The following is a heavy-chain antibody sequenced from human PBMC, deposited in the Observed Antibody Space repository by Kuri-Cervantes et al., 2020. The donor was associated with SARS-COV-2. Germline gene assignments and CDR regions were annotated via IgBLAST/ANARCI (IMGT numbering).Heavy chain of an antibody. CDR3: ARVQATTVIADF. V-gene: IGHV2-70*11. CDR1: GFSLSTSGMC. D-gene: IGHD4-11*01. CDR2: IDWDDDK. J-gene: IGHJ4*02. Sequence: SGPTLVKPTQTLTLTCTFSGFSLSTSGMCVSWIRQPPGKALEWLARIDWDDDKYYSTSLNTRLSISKDTSKNQVVLTMTNVDPVDTATYYCARVQATTVIADFWGQGTLVTVSS.